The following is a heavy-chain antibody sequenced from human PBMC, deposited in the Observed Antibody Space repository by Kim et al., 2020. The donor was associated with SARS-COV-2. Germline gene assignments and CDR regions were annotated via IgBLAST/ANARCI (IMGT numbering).Heavy chain of an antibody. D-gene: IGHD3-16*02. J-gene: IGHJ4*02. CDR3: ARGGVWVSYRSGAFDY. Sequence: SVKGQFTISRDNAKNSLYLQMNSLRAEETAVYYCARGGVWVSYRSGAFDYWGQGTLVTVSS. V-gene: IGHV3-48*03.